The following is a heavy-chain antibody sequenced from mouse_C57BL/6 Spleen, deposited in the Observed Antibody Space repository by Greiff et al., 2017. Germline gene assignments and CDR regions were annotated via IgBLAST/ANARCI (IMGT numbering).Heavy chain of an antibody. V-gene: IGHV5-17*01. CDR1: GFTFSDYG. Sequence: EVQGVESGGGLVKPGGSLKLSCAASGFTFSDYGMHWVRQAPEKGLEWVAYISSGSSTIYYADTVKGRFTISRDNAKNTLFLQMTSLRSEDTAMYYCARGGTTVVAPPYWYFDVWGTGTTVTVAS. D-gene: IGHD1-1*01. CDR3: ARGGTTVVAPPYWYFDV. J-gene: IGHJ1*03. CDR2: ISSGSSTI.